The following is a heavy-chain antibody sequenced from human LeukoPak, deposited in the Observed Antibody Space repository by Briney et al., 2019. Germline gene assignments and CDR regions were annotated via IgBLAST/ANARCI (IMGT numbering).Heavy chain of an antibody. CDR1: GFTFSTYS. J-gene: IGHJ2*01. D-gene: IGHD3-9*01. Sequence: GGSLRLSCAASGFTFSTYSMNWVRQAPGTGLEWVSSISSGSTYIYYADSVKGRFTISRDNDKNSLYLQMNSLRAEDTAVYYCAGSDTTGYSPREWDYWYFGLWGRGTLVTVSS. CDR2: ISSGSTYI. V-gene: IGHV3-21*01. CDR3: AGSDTTGYSPREWDYWYFGL.